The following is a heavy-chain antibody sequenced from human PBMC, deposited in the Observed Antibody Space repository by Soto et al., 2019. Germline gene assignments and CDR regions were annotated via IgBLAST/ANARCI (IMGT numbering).Heavy chain of an antibody. CDR3: VKDISGRGSYYYYYGKDV. J-gene: IGHJ6*02. CDR1: GFTFGDYA. Sequence: PGGSLRLPCFASGFTFGDYAMHWVRQSLGTGLDWVSGIRWNSPNQTYADPVKARFTISRDNAKNSLSLQMNSLREEDTALYYRVKDISGRGSYYYYYGKDVWVRGNTVAVSS. CDR2: IRWNSPNQ. V-gene: IGHV3-9*01. D-gene: IGHD3-16*01.